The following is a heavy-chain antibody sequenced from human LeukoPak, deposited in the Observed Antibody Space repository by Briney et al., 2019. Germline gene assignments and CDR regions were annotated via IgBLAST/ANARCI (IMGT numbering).Heavy chain of an antibody. D-gene: IGHD3-3*01. CDR2: MSYDGSNK. CDR1: GFTFSGYA. CDR3: ARDEAIFGAGYYYGMDV. Sequence: GSLRLSCAASGFTFSGYAMHWVRQAPGKGLEWVSVMSYDGSNKYYADSVKGRFTISRDNSKNTLYLQMNSLRAEDTAVYYCARDEAIFGAGYYYGMDVWGQGTTVTVSS. V-gene: IGHV3-30-3*01. J-gene: IGHJ6*02.